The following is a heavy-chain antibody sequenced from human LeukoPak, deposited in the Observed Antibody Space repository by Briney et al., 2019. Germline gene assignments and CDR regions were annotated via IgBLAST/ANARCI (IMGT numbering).Heavy chain of an antibody. CDR2: IKQDGSEK. CDR3: ARNLGYYYYYMDV. Sequence: PGGSLRLSCAASGFTFSSCWMSWVRQAPGKGLEWVANIKQDGSEKYYVDSVKGRFTISRDNAKNSLYLQMNSLRAEDTAVYYCARNLGYYYYYMDVWGKGTTVTVSS. V-gene: IGHV3-7*01. CDR1: GFTFSSCW. J-gene: IGHJ6*03. D-gene: IGHD7-27*01.